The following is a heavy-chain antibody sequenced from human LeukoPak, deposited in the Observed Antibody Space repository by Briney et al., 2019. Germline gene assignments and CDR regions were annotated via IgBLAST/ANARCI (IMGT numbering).Heavy chain of an antibody. D-gene: IGHD4/OR15-4a*01. Sequence: ASVKVSCKASGYTFTSYGISWVRQAPGQRLEWMGWISAYNGNTNYAQKLQGRVTMTTDTSTSTAYMELRSLRSDDTAVYYCARVSPLTSPDWYFDLWGRGTLVTVSS. J-gene: IGHJ2*01. V-gene: IGHV1-18*01. CDR3: ARVSPLTSPDWYFDL. CDR2: ISAYNGNT. CDR1: GYTFTSYG.